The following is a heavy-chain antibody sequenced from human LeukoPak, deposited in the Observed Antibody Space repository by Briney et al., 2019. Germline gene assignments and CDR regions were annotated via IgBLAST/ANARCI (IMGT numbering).Heavy chain of an antibody. V-gene: IGHV4-31*03. Sequence: SETLSLTCTVSGGSVSSGSYNWSWIRQHPGKGLEWIGYIYYSGSTYYNPSLKSRVTISVDTSKNQFSLKLSSVTAADTAVYYCARERIVATINPGSAGAFDIWGQGTMVTVSS. CDR1: GGSVSSGSYN. CDR2: IYYSGST. CDR3: ARERIVATINPGSAGAFDI. J-gene: IGHJ3*02. D-gene: IGHD5-12*01.